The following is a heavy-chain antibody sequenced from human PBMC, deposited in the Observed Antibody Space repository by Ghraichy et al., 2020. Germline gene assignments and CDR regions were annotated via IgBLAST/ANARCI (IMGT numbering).Heavy chain of an antibody. CDR2: ISGSGGST. D-gene: IGHD1-1*01. Sequence: LSLTCAASGFTFSSYAMSWVRQAPGKGLEWVSAISGSGGSTYYADSVKGRFTISRDNSKNTLYLQMNSLRAEDTAVYYCAKVHQGGKYYYYYYGMDVWGQGTTVTVSS. J-gene: IGHJ6*02. CDR3: AKVHQGGKYYYYYYGMDV. V-gene: IGHV3-23*01. CDR1: GFTFSSYA.